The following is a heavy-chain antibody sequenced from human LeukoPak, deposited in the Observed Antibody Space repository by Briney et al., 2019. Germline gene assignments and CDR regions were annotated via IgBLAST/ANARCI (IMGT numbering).Heavy chain of an antibody. D-gene: IGHD3-10*01. Sequence: PSETLSLTCAVYGGSFSGYYWSWIRQPPGKGLEWIGEINHSGSTNYNPSLKSRVTISVDTSKNQFSLKLSSVTAADTAVYYCARRRTYYYGSGSYYNPAFGFDYWGQGTLVTVSS. CDR1: GGSFSGYY. CDR2: INHSGST. V-gene: IGHV4-34*01. CDR3: ARRRTYYYGSGSYYNPAFGFDY. J-gene: IGHJ4*02.